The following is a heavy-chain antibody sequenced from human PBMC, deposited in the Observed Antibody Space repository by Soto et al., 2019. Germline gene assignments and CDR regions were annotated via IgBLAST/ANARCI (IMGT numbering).Heavy chain of an antibody. CDR3: ARSPRNWGFDY. V-gene: IGHV4-59*01. Sequence: SETLSVTRTVCGGYLSSYYWTWIRQPQGKGLEWIGYVYYSGNTNYNPSLKSRVTISVDTSKNQFSLKLGSVTAADTAVYYCARSPRNWGFDYWGLGTLVTVSS. D-gene: IGHD7-27*01. CDR2: VYYSGNT. CDR1: GGYLSSYY. J-gene: IGHJ4*02.